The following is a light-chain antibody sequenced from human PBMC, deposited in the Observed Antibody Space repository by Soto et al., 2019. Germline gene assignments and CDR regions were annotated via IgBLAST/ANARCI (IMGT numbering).Light chain of an antibody. CDR2: AAS. V-gene: IGKV1-9*01. CDR3: QQLNIYPLT. J-gene: IGKJ5*01. CDR1: QGISSY. Sequence: DIQLTQSPSFLSASVGDRVTITCRASQGISSYLAWYQQKPGKAPKLLIYAASTLQSGVPSRFSGSGSGTEFTLTISRLQPQDFATYYCQQLNIYPLTFGQGTRLEIK.